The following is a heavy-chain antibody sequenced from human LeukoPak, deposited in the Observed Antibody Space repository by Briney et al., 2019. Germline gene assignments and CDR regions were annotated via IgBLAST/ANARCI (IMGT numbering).Heavy chain of an antibody. J-gene: IGHJ4*02. V-gene: IGHV4-4*07. D-gene: IGHD1-26*01. Sequence: SETLSLICTVSGVSISSYYWSWIRQPAGRQLEWIGRIHASGSTNYHPSLKSRVTMSVDTSKNQFSLKLSSVTAADTAVYYCARLPLVGATRGSFDYWGQGTLVTVSS. CDR2: IHASGST. CDR3: ARLPLVGATRGSFDY. CDR1: GVSISSYY.